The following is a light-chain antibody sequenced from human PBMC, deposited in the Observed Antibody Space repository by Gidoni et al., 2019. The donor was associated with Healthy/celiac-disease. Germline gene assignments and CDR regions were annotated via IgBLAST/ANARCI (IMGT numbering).Light chain of an antibody. CDR2: YAS. CDR3: QQRSNWPALT. CDR1: QCVTSY. J-gene: IGKJ4*01. V-gene: IGKV3-11*01. Sequence: EIMLTPSPATLSLSPGASATFSCRASQCVTSYLAWYQQKPGQAPRLLIYYASNRATGIPARFSGSGSGTDFTLTISSLEPEDFAVYYCQQRSNWPALTFGGGTKVEIK.